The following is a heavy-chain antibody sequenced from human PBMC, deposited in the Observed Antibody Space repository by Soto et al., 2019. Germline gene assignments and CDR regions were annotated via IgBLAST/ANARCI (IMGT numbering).Heavy chain of an antibody. V-gene: IGHV4-30-4*01. Sequence: SETLSLTCTVSGGSISSDNYYWSWIRQPPGKGLEWIGYIYYSGSTYYNPSLKSRVIISIDTSKNQFSLKLSSVTAADTAVYYCASTSYFDDSGSAYWGQGTLVTVSS. J-gene: IGHJ4*02. CDR2: IYYSGST. CDR1: GGSISSDNYY. D-gene: IGHD3-22*01. CDR3: ASTSYFDDSGSAY.